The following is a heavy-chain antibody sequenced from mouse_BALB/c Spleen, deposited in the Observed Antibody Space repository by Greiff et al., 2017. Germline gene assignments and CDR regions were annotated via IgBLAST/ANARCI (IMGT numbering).Heavy chain of an antibody. CDR3: ASPHYYAMDY. CDR2: IDPENGNT. V-gene: IGHV14-1*02. CDR1: GFNIKDYY. J-gene: IGHJ4*01. Sequence: VQLKESGAELVRPGALVKLSCKASGFNIKDYYMHWVKQRPEQGLEWIGWIDPENGNTIYDPKFQGKASITADTSSNTAYLQLSSLTSEDTAVYYCASPHYYAMDYWGQGTSVTVSS.